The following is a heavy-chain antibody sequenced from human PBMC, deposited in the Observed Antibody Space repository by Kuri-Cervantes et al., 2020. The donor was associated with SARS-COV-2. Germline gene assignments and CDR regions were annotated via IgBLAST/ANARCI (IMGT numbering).Heavy chain of an antibody. CDR3: ARDLRLGNSLDH. CDR1: GLTFRKYG. CDR2: ISDDGRIT. J-gene: IGHJ5*02. D-gene: IGHD6-19*01. V-gene: IGHV3-30*03. Sequence: GESLKISCTGSGLTFRKYGIYWVRQAPGKGLEWVADISDDGRITHYAGPVKGRFTISRDNARKSVFLQMNSLRAEDTAIYYCARDLRLGNSLDHWGQGTLVTVSS.